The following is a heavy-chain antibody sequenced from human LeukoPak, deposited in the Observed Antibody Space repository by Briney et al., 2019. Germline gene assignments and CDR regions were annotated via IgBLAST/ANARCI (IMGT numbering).Heavy chain of an antibody. Sequence: GSVKVSCKASGYTFTGYYMHWVRQAPGQGLEWLGWINPNSGGTNYAQKFQGRVTMTRDTSISTAYMELSRLRSDDTAVYYCADIHDYGDYDGGPRWGQGTLVTVSS. CDR3: ADIHDYGDYDGGPR. V-gene: IGHV1-2*02. J-gene: IGHJ4*02. D-gene: IGHD4-17*01. CDR1: GYTFTGYY. CDR2: INPNSGGT.